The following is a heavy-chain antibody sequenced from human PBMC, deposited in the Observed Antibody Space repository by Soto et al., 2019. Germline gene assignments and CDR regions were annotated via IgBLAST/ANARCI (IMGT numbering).Heavy chain of an antibody. D-gene: IGHD2-21*02. J-gene: IGHJ4*02. CDR2: ILSDGNNK. CDR1: GFTFSNYG. V-gene: IGHV3-33*01. CDR3: ARDVGADFRTDFDY. Sequence: PGGFLRLSCTASGFTFSNYGMHWARQAPGKGLEWVAAILSDGNNKYYADSVKGRFTISRDNAENSVYLEMDSLRAEDTALYYCARDVGADFRTDFDYWGRGTLVTVSS.